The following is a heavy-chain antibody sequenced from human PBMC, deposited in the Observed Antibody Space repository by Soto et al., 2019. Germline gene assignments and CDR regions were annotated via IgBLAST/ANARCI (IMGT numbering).Heavy chain of an antibody. V-gene: IGHV1-69*01. D-gene: IGHD7-27*01. Sequence: QVQLVQSGAEVKKPGSSVKVSCKASGGTFNTYNINWVRQAPGQGLEWMGGILPIFGTTNYAQRFQGRVTITADDSTSKAYMALSSLRSEDTAVYYCARDETGDSYYYYYGMEVWGQGTTVTVTS. J-gene: IGHJ6*02. CDR2: ILPIFGTT. CDR3: ARDETGDSYYYYYGMEV. CDR1: GGTFNTYN.